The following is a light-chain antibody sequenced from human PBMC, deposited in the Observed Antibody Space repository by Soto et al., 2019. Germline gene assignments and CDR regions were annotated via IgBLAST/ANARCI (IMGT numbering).Light chain of an antibody. J-gene: IGLJ2*01. CDR3: AAWDDSLSGPV. CDR1: SSNIGSNY. V-gene: IGLV1-47*01. CDR2: RNN. Sequence: QSVLTHPPSASGTPGQRVTISCSGSSSNIGSNYVYWYQQLPGTAPKLLIYRNNQRPSGVPDRFSGSKSCTSASLAISGLRSEDEADYYCAAWDDSLSGPVFGGGTKLTV.